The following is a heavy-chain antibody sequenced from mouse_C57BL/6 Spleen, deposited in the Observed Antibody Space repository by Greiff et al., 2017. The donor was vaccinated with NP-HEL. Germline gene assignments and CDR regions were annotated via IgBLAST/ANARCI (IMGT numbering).Heavy chain of an antibody. D-gene: IGHD1-1*01. CDR3: TSPYGSSHWYFDV. CDR1: GFNITDYY. J-gene: IGHJ1*03. Sequence: VQLKQSGAELVRPGASVKLSCTASGFNITDYYMHWVKQRPEQGLEWIGRIDPEDGDTEYAPKFQGKATMTADTSSNTAYLQLSSLTSEDTAVYYCTSPYGSSHWYFDVWGTGTTVTVSS. V-gene: IGHV14-1*01. CDR2: IDPEDGDT.